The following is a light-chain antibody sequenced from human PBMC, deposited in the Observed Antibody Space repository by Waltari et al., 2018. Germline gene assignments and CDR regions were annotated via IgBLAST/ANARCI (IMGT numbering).Light chain of an antibody. J-gene: IGKJ2*01. CDR2: DAS. CDR3: LQRSNWPYT. V-gene: IGKV3-11*01. Sequence: SCRASQTVRGFLAWDQQKPGQAPRLLIFDASSRAPGIPAKFRGSGSGTDFTLTVSNLEPEDFAVYYCLQRSNWPYTFGQGTRVEIK. CDR1: QTVRGF.